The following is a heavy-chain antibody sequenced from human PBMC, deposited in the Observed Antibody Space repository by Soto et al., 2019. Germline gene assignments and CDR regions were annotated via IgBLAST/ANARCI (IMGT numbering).Heavy chain of an antibody. J-gene: IGHJ4*02. Sequence: GGSLRLSCAASGFTFSSYAMSWVRQAPGKGLEWVSAFSGSGGSTYYADSVKGRFTISRDNSKNTLYLQMNSLRAEDTAVYYCANSLYCSGGSCYIEPFDYWGQGTLVTVSS. V-gene: IGHV3-23*01. CDR1: GFTFSSYA. CDR2: FSGSGGST. D-gene: IGHD2-15*01. CDR3: ANSLYCSGGSCYIEPFDY.